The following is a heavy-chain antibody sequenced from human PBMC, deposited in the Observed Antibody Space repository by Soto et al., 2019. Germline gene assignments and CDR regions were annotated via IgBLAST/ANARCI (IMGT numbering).Heavy chain of an antibody. Sequence: ASVKVSCKASGGTFSSYAISWVRQAPGQGLEWMGGIIPIFGTANYAQKFQGRVTITADESTSTAYMELNSLRAEDTAVYYCARDLALGSSDYWGQGTLVTVSS. CDR2: IIPIFGTA. CDR1: GGTFSSYA. D-gene: IGHD3-3*02. CDR3: ARDLALGSSDY. J-gene: IGHJ4*02. V-gene: IGHV1-69*13.